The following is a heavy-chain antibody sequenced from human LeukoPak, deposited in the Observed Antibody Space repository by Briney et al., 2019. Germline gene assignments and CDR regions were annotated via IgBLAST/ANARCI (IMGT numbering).Heavy chain of an antibody. CDR2: IRSSSSYI. V-gene: IGHV3-11*06. Sequence: AGGSLRLSCAASGFTFSDYYMSWIRQAPGKGLEWVSSIRSSSSYIYYADSVKGRFTISRDNAKNSLYLQMNSLRAEDTAVYYCARGTDCGGDCYSYAFDIWGQGTMVTVSS. CDR1: GFTFSDYY. J-gene: IGHJ3*02. D-gene: IGHD2-21*02. CDR3: ARGTDCGGDCYSYAFDI.